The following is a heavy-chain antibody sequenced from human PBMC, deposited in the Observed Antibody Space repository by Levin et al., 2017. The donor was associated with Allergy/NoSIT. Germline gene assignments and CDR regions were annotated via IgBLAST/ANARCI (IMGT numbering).Heavy chain of an antibody. V-gene: IGHV3-21*01. CDR3: ARAAAGTTYAFDI. CDR1: GFTFSSYS. D-gene: IGHD6-13*01. CDR2: ISSSSSYI. J-gene: IGHJ3*02. Sequence: SCAASGFTFSSYSMNWVRQAPGKGLEWVSSISSSSSYIYYADSVKGRFTISRDNAKNSLYLQMNSLRAEDTAVYYCARAAAGTTYAFDIWGQGTMVTVSS.